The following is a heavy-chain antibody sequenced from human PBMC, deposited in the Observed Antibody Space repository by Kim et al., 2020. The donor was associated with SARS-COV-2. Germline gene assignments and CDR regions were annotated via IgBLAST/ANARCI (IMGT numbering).Heavy chain of an antibody. CDR2: IKQDESEK. CDR1: GFTFSSYW. CDR3: ARLDVVVVPAAATFDC. D-gene: IGHD2-2*03. J-gene: IGHJ4*02. V-gene: IGHV3-7*03. Sequence: GGSLRLSCAASGFTFSSYWMSWVRQAPGKGLEWVANIKQDESEKYYVDSVKGRFTISRDNAKNSLHLQMNSLRAEDTAVYYCARLDVVVVPAAATFDCWGQGTLVTVSS.